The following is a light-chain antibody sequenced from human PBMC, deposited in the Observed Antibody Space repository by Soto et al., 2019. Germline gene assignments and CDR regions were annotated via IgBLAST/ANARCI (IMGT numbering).Light chain of an antibody. V-gene: IGKV3-20*01. J-gene: IGKJ1*01. CDR1: QSVANNF. CDR3: QQYANSRT. Sequence: EIVLTQSPGTLSLSPGERVTLSCRASQSVANNFLAWYQQKPGQAPRLLIYDAFSRVTGIQDRFSGSGSGTDFTLTISRLEPEDFAVYYCQQYANSRTFGQETRVEIK. CDR2: DAF.